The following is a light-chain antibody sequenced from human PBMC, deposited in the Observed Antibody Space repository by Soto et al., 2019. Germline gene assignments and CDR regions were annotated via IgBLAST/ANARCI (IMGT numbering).Light chain of an antibody. CDR2: LNSDGSH. CDR1: SGHRSYA. J-gene: IGLJ2*01. CDR3: QTWGSGIVL. V-gene: IGLV4-69*01. Sequence: QLVLTQPPSASASLGGSVKITCTLSSGHRSYAVAWHQQQPQKGPRYLMTLNSDGSHTRGGGIPDRFSGSSSGAERYLTISRLQYEDEGNYYCQTWGSGIVLFGGGTKLTVL.